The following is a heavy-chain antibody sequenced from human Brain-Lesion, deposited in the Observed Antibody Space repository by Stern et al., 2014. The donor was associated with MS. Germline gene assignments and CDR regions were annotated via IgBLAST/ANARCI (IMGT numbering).Heavy chain of an antibody. V-gene: IGHV4-39*01. CDR1: GGSVSSTSYA. Sequence: VQLVQSGPGLVKPSETLSLTCTVAGGSVSSTSYAWAWIRQPPGKGLEWIGTIYYSGNTYYSPSLQSRLTISLDTSKNQCSLQLRSVTAADTAVYYCAGEEDIRYCSGGSCTGNWFDPWGQGTLVTVSS. D-gene: IGHD2-15*01. J-gene: IGHJ5*02. CDR2: IYYSGNT. CDR3: AGEEDIRYCSGGSCTGNWFDP.